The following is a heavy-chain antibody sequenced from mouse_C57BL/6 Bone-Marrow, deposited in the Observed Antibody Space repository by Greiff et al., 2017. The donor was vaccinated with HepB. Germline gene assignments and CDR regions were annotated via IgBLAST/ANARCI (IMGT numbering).Heavy chain of an antibody. Sequence: EVQLVESGGDLVKPGGSLKLSCAASGFTFSSYGMSWVRQTPDKRLEWVATISSGGSYTYYPDSVKGRFTISRDNAKNTLYLQMSSLKSEDTAMYYCARNHYFDYWGQGTTLTVSS. CDR1: GFTFSSYG. J-gene: IGHJ2*01. CDR2: ISSGGSYT. CDR3: ARNHYFDY. V-gene: IGHV5-6*01.